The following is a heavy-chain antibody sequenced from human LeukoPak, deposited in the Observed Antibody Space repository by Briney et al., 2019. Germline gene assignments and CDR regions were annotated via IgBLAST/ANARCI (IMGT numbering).Heavy chain of an antibody. CDR1: GFTFNTYW. Sequence: GGSLRLSCAASGFTFNTYWMSWVRQAPGKGLGWVANIKPDGSEKYFVDSVKGRFSISRDNARNSLYLQMDSLRAEDMAVYYCARGIYGRYFDYWGQGTLVTVSS. J-gene: IGHJ4*02. V-gene: IGHV3-7*04. CDR3: ARGIYGRYFDY. CDR2: IKPDGSEK. D-gene: IGHD3-10*01.